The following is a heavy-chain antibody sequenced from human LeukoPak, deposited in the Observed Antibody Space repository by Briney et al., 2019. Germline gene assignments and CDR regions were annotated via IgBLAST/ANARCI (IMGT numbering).Heavy chain of an antibody. J-gene: IGHJ5*02. V-gene: IGHV4-59*02. D-gene: IGHD3-3*01. Sequence: SETLSLTCTVSGGSVSSYYWSWIRQPPGKGLEWIGYIYYSGSTNYNPSLRSRVTISVDTSKNQFSLKLSSVTAADTAVYYCARDPGYCDFWSGYSGFDPWGQGTLVTVSS. CDR2: IYYSGST. CDR3: ARDPGYCDFWSGYSGFDP. CDR1: GGSVSSYY.